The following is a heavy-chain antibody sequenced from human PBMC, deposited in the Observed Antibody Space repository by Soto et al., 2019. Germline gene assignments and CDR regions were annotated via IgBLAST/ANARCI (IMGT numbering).Heavy chain of an antibody. J-gene: IGHJ6*03. CDR2: IYYRGNA. CDR3: ARERTFGENNHNYMDV. Sequence: PSETLSLTCSVSDDSINSDKYYWGWIRQPPGKGLEWIGSIYYRGNAYYNPSLQTRVTISLDNSKNTLYLQMNSLRAEDTAVYYCARERTFGENNHNYMDVWGTGITVTVSS. V-gene: IGHV4-39*02. D-gene: IGHD3-10*01. CDR1: DDSINSDKYY.